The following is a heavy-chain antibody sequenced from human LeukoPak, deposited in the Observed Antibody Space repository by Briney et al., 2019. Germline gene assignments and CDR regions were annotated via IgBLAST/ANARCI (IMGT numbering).Heavy chain of an antibody. D-gene: IGHD3-22*01. Sequence: GGSLRLSCAASGFTFSRYDMNWVRQAPGKGLEWASYISSGGGDTYYADSVKGRFTISRDNSKNTLYLQMNSLRSEDTAVYYCTKDGYYYESSGDYWGGFDYWGQGTLVTVSS. V-gene: IGHV3-23*01. J-gene: IGHJ4*02. CDR1: GFTFSRYD. CDR2: ISSGGGDT. CDR3: TKDGYYYESSGDYWGGFDY.